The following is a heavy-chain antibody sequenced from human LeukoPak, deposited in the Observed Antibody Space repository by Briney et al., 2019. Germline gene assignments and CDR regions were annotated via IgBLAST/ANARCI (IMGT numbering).Heavy chain of an antibody. D-gene: IGHD2-2*01. V-gene: IGHV5-51*01. CDR1: GYNFTSYW. J-gene: IGHJ5*02. CDR2: IYPGDSDT. CDR3: ARQLGSSGFDP. Sequence: GGSLQISCKGSGYNFTSYWIGWVRQVPGKGLEWMGIIYPGDSDTRYSPSLQGQVTISADKSISTTYLQWSSLKASDTAMYYCARQLGSSGFDPWGQGTLVTVSS.